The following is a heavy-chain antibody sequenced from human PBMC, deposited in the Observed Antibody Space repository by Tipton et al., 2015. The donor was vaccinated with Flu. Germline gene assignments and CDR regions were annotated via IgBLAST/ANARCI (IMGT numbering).Heavy chain of an antibody. CDR2: INHSGST. Sequence: GLVKPSETLSLTCAVYGGSFSGYYWSWIRQPPGKGLEWIGEINHSGSTDYNPSLKSRVTISVDTSKNQFSLKLSSVTAADTAVYYCARGHTAMVGSLYYYGMDVWGQGTTVTVSS. D-gene: IGHD5-18*01. V-gene: IGHV4-34*01. J-gene: IGHJ6*02. CDR3: ARGHTAMVGSLYYYGMDV. CDR1: GGSFSGYY.